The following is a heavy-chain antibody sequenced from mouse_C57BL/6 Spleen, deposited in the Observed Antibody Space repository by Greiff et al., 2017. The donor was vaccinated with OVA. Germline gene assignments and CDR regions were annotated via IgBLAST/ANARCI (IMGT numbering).Heavy chain of an antibody. V-gene: IGHV1-18*01. Sequence: EVKLVESGPELVKPGASVKIPCKASGYTFTDYNMDWVKQSHGKSLEWIGDINPNNGGTIYNQKFKGKATLTVDKSSSTAYMELRSLTSEDTAVYYCARDEYDYDAFAYWGQGTLVTVSA. CDR1: GYTFTDYN. CDR3: ARDEYDYDAFAY. J-gene: IGHJ3*01. CDR2: INPNNGGT. D-gene: IGHD2-4*01.